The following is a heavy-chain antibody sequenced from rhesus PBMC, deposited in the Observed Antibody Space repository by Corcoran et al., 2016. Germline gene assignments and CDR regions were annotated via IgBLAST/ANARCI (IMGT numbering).Heavy chain of an antibody. Sequence: EVQLVESGGGLVQPGGSLRLSCAASGFTFSDHYMYWVRQAPGKGLEWVGFIRSKADGGTAEYAASVKGRFTISRDDSKSIAYLQMNSLKTEDTAVYYCTRVYGSTIDYWGQGVLVIVS. D-gene: IGHD4-29*01. V-gene: IGHV3-184*01. J-gene: IGHJ4*01. CDR1: GFTFSDHY. CDR2: IRSKADGGTA. CDR3: TRVYGSTIDY.